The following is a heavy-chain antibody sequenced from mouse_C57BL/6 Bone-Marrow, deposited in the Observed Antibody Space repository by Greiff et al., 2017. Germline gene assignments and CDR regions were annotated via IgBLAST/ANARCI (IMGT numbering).Heavy chain of an antibody. J-gene: IGHJ1*03. D-gene: IGHD2-3*01. V-gene: IGHV1-80*01. CDR3: ARDGYYWYFDV. CDR2: IYPGDGDT. Sequence: LQESGASVKISCKASGYAFSSYWMNWVKQRPGKGLEWIGQIYPGDGDTNYNGKFKGKATLTADKSSSTAYMQLSSLTSEDSAVYYCARDGYYWYFDVWGTGTTVTVSS. CDR1: GYAFSSYW.